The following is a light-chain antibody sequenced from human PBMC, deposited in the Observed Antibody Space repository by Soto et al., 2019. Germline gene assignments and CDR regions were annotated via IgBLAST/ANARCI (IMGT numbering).Light chain of an antibody. J-gene: IGLJ1*01. CDR3: CSYADVTTYV. Sequence: QSALTQPASVSGSPGQSITISCTGTSNDVGSYDLVSWYQQHPGKAPKLIIFEGNKRPSWVSNRFSGSKSGNTASLTIAGLQPEDDADYYCCSYADVTTYVFGNGTKVTVL. V-gene: IGLV2-23*01. CDR1: SNDVGSYDL. CDR2: EGN.